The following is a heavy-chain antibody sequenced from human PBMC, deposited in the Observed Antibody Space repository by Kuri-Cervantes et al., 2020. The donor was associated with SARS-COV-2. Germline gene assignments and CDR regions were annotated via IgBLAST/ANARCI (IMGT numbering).Heavy chain of an antibody. Sequence: ASVKVSCKASGYTFTSYGISWVRQAPGQGLEWMGWISAYNGNTNYAQKLQGRVTITTDESTSTAYMELSRLRSDDTAVYYCAVYCSSTSCYNQWGQGTLVTVSS. J-gene: IGHJ4*02. CDR3: AVYCSSTSCYNQ. CDR1: GYTFTSYG. D-gene: IGHD2-2*02. CDR2: ISAYNGNT. V-gene: IGHV1-18*01.